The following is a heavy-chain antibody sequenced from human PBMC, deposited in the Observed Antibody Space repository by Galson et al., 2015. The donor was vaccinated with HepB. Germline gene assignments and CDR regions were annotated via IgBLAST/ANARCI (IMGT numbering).Heavy chain of an antibody. D-gene: IGHD5-18*01. CDR2: IYTSGST. CDR3: ARDLSTAMIRDGYYYYYYYMDV. CDR1: GGSISSGSYY. J-gene: IGHJ6*03. Sequence: TLSLTCTVSGGSISSGSYYWRWIRQPAGKGLEWIGRIYTSGSTNYNPSLKSRVTMSVDTSKNQFSLKLSSVTAADTAVYYCARDLSTAMIRDGYYYYYYYMDVWGKGTTVTVSS. V-gene: IGHV4-61*02.